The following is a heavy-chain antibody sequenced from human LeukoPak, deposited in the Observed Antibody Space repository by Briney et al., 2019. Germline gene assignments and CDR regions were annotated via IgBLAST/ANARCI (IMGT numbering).Heavy chain of an antibody. CDR1: GFTFSSYA. V-gene: IGHV3-23*01. Sequence: GGSLRLSCAASGFTFSSYAMSWVRQAPGKGLEWASAISGSGGSTYYADSVKGRFTISRDNSKNTLYLQMNSLRAEDTAVYYCAKDEAAYYYDSSGGHAFDIWGQGTMVTVSS. D-gene: IGHD3-22*01. J-gene: IGHJ3*02. CDR2: ISGSGGST. CDR3: AKDEAAYYYDSSGGHAFDI.